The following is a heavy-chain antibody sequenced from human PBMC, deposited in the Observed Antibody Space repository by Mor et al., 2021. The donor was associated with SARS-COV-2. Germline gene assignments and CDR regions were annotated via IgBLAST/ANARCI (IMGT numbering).Heavy chain of an antibody. CDR2: SWHSGEI. CDR3: ARRPSPHYFGMDV. J-gene: IGHJ6*02. V-gene: IGHV4-38-2*01. Sequence: SWHSGEIVYNASLRGRVTVSADTSKNQFSLKMGSLTAADTALYFCARRPSPHYFGMDVWGQGTTVTVSS.